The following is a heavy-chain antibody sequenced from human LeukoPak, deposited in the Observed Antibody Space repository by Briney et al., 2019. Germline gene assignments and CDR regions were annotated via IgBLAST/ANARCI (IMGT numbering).Heavy chain of an antibody. CDR3: ARDPWRGFPDYYYYDMDV. D-gene: IGHD3-10*01. CDR2: ISSSGSTI. Sequence: GGSLRLSCAASGFTFSDYYMSWIRQAPGKGLEWVSYISSSGSTIYYADSVKGRFTISRDNAKNSLYLQMNSLRAEDTAVYYCARDPWRGFPDYYYYDMDVWGKGTTVTVSS. J-gene: IGHJ6*03. V-gene: IGHV3-11*01. CDR1: GFTFSDYY.